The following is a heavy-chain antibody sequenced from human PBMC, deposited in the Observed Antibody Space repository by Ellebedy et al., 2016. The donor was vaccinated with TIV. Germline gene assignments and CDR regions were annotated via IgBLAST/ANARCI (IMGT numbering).Heavy chain of an antibody. CDR2: ISYDGSIK. J-gene: IGHJ4*02. V-gene: IGHV3-30-3*01. CDR1: GFTFSSYA. D-gene: IGHD2-15*01. CDR3: ARDRRGGSSTIDY. Sequence: GESLKISCAASGFTFSSYAMHWVRQAPGKGLEWVAFISYDGSIKFSADSVKGRFTISRDNSTLYLQMNSLRAEDTAVYYCARDRRGGSSTIDYWGQGTLVTVSS.